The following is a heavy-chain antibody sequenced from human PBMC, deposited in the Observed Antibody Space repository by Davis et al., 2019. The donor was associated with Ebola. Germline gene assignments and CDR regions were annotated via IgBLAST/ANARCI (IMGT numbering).Heavy chain of an antibody. CDR3: ASLIFYSGSLTGFDY. Sequence: PGGSLRLSCAASAFTFSTYTMNWVRQAPGKGLEWVSSITSNGYIYYADSVKGRFTISRDNSKNTLYLQMNSLRAEDTAVYYCASLIFYSGSLTGFDYWGQGTLVTVSS. J-gene: IGHJ4*02. CDR2: ITSNGYI. V-gene: IGHV3-21*01. D-gene: IGHD1-26*01. CDR1: AFTFSTYT.